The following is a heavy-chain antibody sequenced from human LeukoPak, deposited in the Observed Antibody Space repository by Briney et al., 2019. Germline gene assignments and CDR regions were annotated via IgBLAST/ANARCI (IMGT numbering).Heavy chain of an antibody. CDR2: IYYSGST. J-gene: IGHJ6*02. D-gene: IGHD6-19*01. CDR1: GGSISSSSYY. Sequence: PSETLSLTCTVSGGSISSSSYYWGWIRQPPGKGLEWIGSIYYSGSTYYNPSLKSRVTISVDTSKNQFSLKLSSVTAADTAVYYCARKAFYSSGRPHNYYYGMDVWGQGTTVTVSS. CDR3: ARKAFYSSGRPHNYYYGMDV. V-gene: IGHV4-39*01.